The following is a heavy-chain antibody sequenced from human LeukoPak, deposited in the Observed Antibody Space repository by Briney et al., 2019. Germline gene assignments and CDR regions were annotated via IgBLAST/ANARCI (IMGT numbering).Heavy chain of an antibody. V-gene: IGHV4-34*01. CDR3: ARGVTMIVVVDAFDI. D-gene: IGHD3-22*01. CDR1: GGSFSGYY. J-gene: IGHJ3*02. Sequence: PSETLSLTCAVYGGSFSGYYWSWIRQPPGKGLEWIGEINHSGSTNYNPSLKSRVTISVHTSKNQFSLKLSSVTAADTAVYYCARGVTMIVVVDAFDIWGQGTMVTVSS. CDR2: INHSGST.